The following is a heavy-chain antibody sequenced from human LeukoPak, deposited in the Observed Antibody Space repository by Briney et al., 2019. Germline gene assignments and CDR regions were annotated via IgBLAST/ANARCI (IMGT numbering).Heavy chain of an antibody. CDR3: ARGDSSGEKASDAFDI. Sequence: ASVKVSCKASGYTFTGYYMHWVRQAPGHGLEWMGWINPNSGGTNYAQKFQGRVTMTRDTSISTAYMELSRLRSDDTAVYYCARGDSSGEKASDAFDIWGQGTMVTVSS. CDR1: GYTFTGYY. CDR2: INPNSGGT. J-gene: IGHJ3*02. V-gene: IGHV1-2*02. D-gene: IGHD3-22*01.